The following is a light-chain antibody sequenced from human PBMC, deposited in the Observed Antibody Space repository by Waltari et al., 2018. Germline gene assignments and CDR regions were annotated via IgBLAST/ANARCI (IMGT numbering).Light chain of an antibody. CDR1: QSVSSY. CDR2: DAS. J-gene: IGKJ5*01. CDR3: QQRSNWPIT. Sequence: IVLTQSPAPLSLSPGERAPLSCRASQSVSSYLAWYQQKPGQAPRLLIYDASNRATGIPARFSGSGSGTDFTLTISSLEPEDFAVYYCQQRSNWPITFGQGTRLEIK. V-gene: IGKV3-11*01.